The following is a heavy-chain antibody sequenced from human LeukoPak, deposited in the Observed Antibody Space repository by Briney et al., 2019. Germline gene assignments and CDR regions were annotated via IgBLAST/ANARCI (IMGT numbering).Heavy chain of an antibody. Sequence: SETLSLTCTVSGGSMSSYYWNWVRQPPGKGLEWIGNIYSSGSTDYDPSLKSRVTISLDTSKFQFSLRLNSVTAADTAVYYCARADPNASGYFYRFNWFDPWGQGTLVTVSS. V-gene: IGHV4-59*01. J-gene: IGHJ5*02. CDR3: ARADPNASGYFYRFNWFDP. CDR2: IYSSGST. CDR1: GGSMSSYY. D-gene: IGHD3-10*01.